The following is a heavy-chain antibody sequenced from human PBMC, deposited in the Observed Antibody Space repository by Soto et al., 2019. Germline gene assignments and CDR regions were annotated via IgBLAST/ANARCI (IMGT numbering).Heavy chain of an antibody. CDR1: GFTFSSYA. CDR2: ISYDGSNK. CDR3: ARDGVLRFLEWSYDAFDI. D-gene: IGHD3-3*01. V-gene: IGHV3-30-3*01. J-gene: IGHJ3*02. Sequence: QVQLVESGGGVVQPGRSLRLYCAASGFTFSSYAMHWVRQAPGKGLEWVAVISYDGSNKYYADSVKGRFTISRDNSKNTLYLQMNSLRAEDTAVYYCARDGVLRFLEWSYDAFDIWGQGTMVTVSS.